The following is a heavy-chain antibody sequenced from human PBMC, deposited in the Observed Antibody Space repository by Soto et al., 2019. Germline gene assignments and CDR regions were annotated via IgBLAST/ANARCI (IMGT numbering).Heavy chain of an antibody. Sequence: ASVKVSCKASGYTFISYYMHWVRQAPGQGLEWMGIINPSVGSTSYAQKFQGRVTMTRDTSTSTVYMDLSSLRSEDTAVYYCAREVAGRAFDIWGQGTLVPVSS. CDR2: INPSVGST. V-gene: IGHV1-46*01. CDR3: AREVAGRAFDI. CDR1: GYTFISYY. D-gene: IGHD6-19*01. J-gene: IGHJ3*02.